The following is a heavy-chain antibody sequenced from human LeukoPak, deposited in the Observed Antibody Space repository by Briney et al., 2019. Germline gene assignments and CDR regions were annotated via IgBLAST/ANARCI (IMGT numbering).Heavy chain of an antibody. J-gene: IGHJ5*02. Sequence: SETLSLTCTVSGGSISSYYWSWIRQPPGKGLEWIGYIYYSESTNYNPSLKSRVTISVDTSKNQFSLKLSSVTAADTAVYYCARVVAVAGTYWFDPWGQGTLVTVSS. CDR2: IYYSEST. V-gene: IGHV4-59*08. CDR3: ARVVAVAGTYWFDP. D-gene: IGHD6-19*01. CDR1: GGSISSYY.